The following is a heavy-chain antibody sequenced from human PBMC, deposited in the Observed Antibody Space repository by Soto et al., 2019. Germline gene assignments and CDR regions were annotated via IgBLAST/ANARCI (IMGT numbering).Heavy chain of an antibody. J-gene: IGHJ5*01. V-gene: IGHV1-69*01. D-gene: IGHD6-13*01. CDR2: IIPMFGTT. Sequence: QVQLVQSGAEVRKPGSSVKVSCKASGGTFSRYAINWVRQAPGQGLEWMGGIIPMFGTTNYAQKFKGRVTITADESTSTVYLKLNTLRSEYAAVYYCARASSHGSSWYFWFDPWGQGTLVTVSS. CDR3: ARASSHGSSWYFWFDP. CDR1: GGTFSRYA.